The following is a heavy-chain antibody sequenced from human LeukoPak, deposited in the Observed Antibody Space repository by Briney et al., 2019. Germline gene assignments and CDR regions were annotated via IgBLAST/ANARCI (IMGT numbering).Heavy chain of an antibody. CDR1: GGSFSGYY. D-gene: IGHD3-10*01. V-gene: IGHV4-34*01. J-gene: IGHJ2*01. CDR3: ARGRGSEVRYFDL. CDR2: INHSGST. Sequence: SETLSLTCAVYGGSFSGYYWSWIRQPPGKGLEWIGEINHSGSTNYNPSLKSRVTISVDTSKNQFSLKLSSVTAADTAVYYCARGRGSEVRYFDLWGRGTLVSVSS.